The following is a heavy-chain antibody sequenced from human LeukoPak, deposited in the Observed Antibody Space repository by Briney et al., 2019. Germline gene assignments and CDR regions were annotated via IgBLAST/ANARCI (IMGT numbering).Heavy chain of an antibody. Sequence: SETLSLTCAVYGGSFSGYYWSWIRQPPGKGLEWIGYIYYSGSTNYNPSLKSRVTISVDTSKNQFSLKLSSVTAADTAVYYCARGGARGESIAAAGNIDYWGQGTLVTVSS. CDR1: GGSFSGYY. V-gene: IGHV4-59*01. D-gene: IGHD6-13*01. CDR3: ARGGARGESIAAAGNIDY. CDR2: IYYSGST. J-gene: IGHJ4*02.